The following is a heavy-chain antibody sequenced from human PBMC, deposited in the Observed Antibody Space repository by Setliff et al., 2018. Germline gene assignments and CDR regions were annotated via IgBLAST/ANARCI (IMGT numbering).Heavy chain of an antibody. V-gene: IGHV1-3*01. CDR2: INAGNGNT. CDR1: GYTFTSYA. D-gene: IGHD1-26*01. Sequence: ASVKVSCKASGYTFTSYAIHWVRQAPGQRLEWMGWINAGNGNTKYSQKFQGRVTITGDTSASTAYMELSGLKSEGTAVYYCARDGGDYYYYMDVWGKGTTVTVSS. J-gene: IGHJ6*03. CDR3: ARDGGDYYYYMDV.